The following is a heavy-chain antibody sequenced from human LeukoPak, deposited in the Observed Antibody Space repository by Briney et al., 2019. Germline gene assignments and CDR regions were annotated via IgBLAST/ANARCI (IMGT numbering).Heavy chain of an antibody. J-gene: IGHJ4*02. CDR3: ATGWLATGAPFDY. V-gene: IGHV3-23*01. CDR1: GFTFSSYA. CDR2: ISGSGGST. D-gene: IGHD1-1*01. Sequence: GGSLRLSCAASGFTFSSYAMSWVRQAPGKGLEWVSAISGSGGSTYYADSVKGRFTISRDNSKNTLYLQMNSLRAEDTAVYYCATGWLATGAPFDYWGQGTLVTVSS.